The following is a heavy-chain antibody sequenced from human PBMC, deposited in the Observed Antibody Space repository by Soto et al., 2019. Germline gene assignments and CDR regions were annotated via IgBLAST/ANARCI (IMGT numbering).Heavy chain of an antibody. J-gene: IGHJ3*02. Sequence: SETLSLTCSVSDGSLTSYFWSWIRQPPGKGLEWIGYIFYSGTTNYNPSLKSRLTISIDTSRNRFALKLNSVTAADTAVYYCARGRGGTYDAFDIWGQGTMVTVSS. CDR1: DGSLTSYF. CDR2: IFYSGTT. D-gene: IGHD1-26*01. V-gene: IGHV4-59*01. CDR3: ARGRGGTYDAFDI.